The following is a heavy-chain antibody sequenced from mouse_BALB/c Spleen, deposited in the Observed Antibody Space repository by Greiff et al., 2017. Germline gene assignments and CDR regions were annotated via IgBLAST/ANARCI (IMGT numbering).Heavy chain of an antibody. J-gene: IGHJ4*01. CDR1: GYTFTDYA. CDR2: ISTYYGDA. CDR3: ARGSACSTTRVYYAMDY. Sequence: QVQLQQSGAELVRPGVSVKISCKGSGYTFTDYAMHWVKQSHAKSLEWIGVISTYYGDASYNQKFKGKATMTVDKSSSTAYMELARLTSEDSAIYYCARGSACSTTRVYYAMDYWGQGTSVTVSS. D-gene: IGHD3-2*02. V-gene: IGHV1S137*01.